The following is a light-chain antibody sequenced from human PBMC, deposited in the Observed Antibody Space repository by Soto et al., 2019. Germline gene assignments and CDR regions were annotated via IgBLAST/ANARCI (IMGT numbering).Light chain of an antibody. CDR2: AAS. J-gene: IGKJ1*01. CDR1: QGISNY. CDR3: QKYNSAPWT. Sequence: DIQMTQSPSSLSASVANRVSITCRARQGISNYLAWYQQKPGKVPKVLIYAASTLQTGVPARFSGGGSGTDFTLTISSLQPEDVATYYCQKYNSAPWTFGQGTKVDIK. V-gene: IGKV1-27*01.